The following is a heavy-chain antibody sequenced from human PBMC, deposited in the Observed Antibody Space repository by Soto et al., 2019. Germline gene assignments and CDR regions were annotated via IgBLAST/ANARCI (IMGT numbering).Heavy chain of an antibody. CDR3: ARVKGWGDYYDSSGYYYFDY. Sequence: PGGSLRLSCAASGFTFSSYSMNWVRQAPGKGLEWVSYISSSSTIYYADSVKGRFTISRDNAKNSLYLQMNSLRGEDTAVYYCARVKGWGDYYDSSGYYYFDYWGQGTLVTVSS. CDR2: ISSSSTI. D-gene: IGHD3-22*01. J-gene: IGHJ4*02. V-gene: IGHV3-48*01. CDR1: GFTFSSYS.